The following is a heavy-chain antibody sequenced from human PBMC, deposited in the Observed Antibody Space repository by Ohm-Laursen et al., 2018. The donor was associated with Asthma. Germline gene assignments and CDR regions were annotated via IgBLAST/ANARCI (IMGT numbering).Heavy chain of an antibody. V-gene: IGHV3-21*01. Sequence: SLRLSCAASGYTFSRYSTHWVRQIPGKGLEWVASISTASSFINYADSVRGRFTTSRDNAKNSVYLQMNSLRAEDTALYYCARIGPEWELPGREYSLHHWGEGTLVTVSS. J-gene: IGHJ1*01. CDR2: ISTASSFI. CDR3: ARIGPEWELPGREYSLHH. CDR1: GYTFSRYS. D-gene: IGHD1-26*01.